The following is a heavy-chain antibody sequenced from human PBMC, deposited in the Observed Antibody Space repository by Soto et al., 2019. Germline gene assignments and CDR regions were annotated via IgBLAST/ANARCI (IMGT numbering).Heavy chain of an antibody. CDR3: AKVYYFDY. J-gene: IGHJ4*02. Sequence: GGSLRLSCAASGFTFSSYGMHWVRQAPGKGLEWVAVMSYDGSNKYYADSVKGRFTISRDNSKNTLYLQMNSLRAEDTAVYYCAKVYYFDYWGQGTLVTVSS. CDR1: GFTFSSYG. V-gene: IGHV3-30*18. CDR2: MSYDGSNK.